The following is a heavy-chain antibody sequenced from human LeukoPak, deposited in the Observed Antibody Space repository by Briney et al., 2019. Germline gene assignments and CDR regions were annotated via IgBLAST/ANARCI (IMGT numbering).Heavy chain of an antibody. D-gene: IGHD3-3*01. Sequence: GGSLRLSCAASGFTFSNAWMCWVRQAPGKGLEWVGRIKSKTDGGTTDYAAPVKGRFTISRDDSKNTLYLQMNSLKTEDTAVYCCTTEEGSGLYYFDYWGQGTLVTVSS. J-gene: IGHJ4*02. CDR1: GFTFSNAW. V-gene: IGHV3-15*01. CDR2: IKSKTDGGTT. CDR3: TTEEGSGLYYFDY.